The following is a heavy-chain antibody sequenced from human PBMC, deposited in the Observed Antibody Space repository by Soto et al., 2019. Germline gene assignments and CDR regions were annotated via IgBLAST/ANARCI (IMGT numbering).Heavy chain of an antibody. Sequence: QVQLVESGGGVVQPGRSLRLSCAASGFTFSSYAMHWVRQAPGKGLEWVAVISYDGSNKYYADSVEGRFTISRDNSKNTLYLQMNSLRAEDTAVYYCARSPYYSNYGMDDW. J-gene: IGHJ6*01. V-gene: IGHV3-30-3*01. D-gene: IGHD4-4*01. CDR1: GFTFSSYA. CDR2: ISYDGSNK. CDR3: ARSPYYSNYGMDD.